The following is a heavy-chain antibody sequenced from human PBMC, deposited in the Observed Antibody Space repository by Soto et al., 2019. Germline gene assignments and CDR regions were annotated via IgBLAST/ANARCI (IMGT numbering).Heavy chain of an antibody. J-gene: IGHJ6*02. CDR1: GFTFGNYG. CDR2: ILYDGSDK. D-gene: IGHD3-16*01. Sequence: QVQLVESGGGVVQPGTSLRLSCAASGFTFGNYGMHWVRQPPGKGLEWISSILYDGSDKYYADSVKGRFTISRDGSKNTLCLQMDSLRPEDTSVYYCAKWGEVSHYPGGNYYYGMDVWGQGTTVTVSS. V-gene: IGHV3-30*18. CDR3: AKWGEVSHYPGGNYYYGMDV.